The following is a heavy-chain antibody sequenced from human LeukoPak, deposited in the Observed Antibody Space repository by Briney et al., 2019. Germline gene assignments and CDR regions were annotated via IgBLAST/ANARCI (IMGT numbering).Heavy chain of an antibody. J-gene: IGHJ5*02. CDR1: GYTLTSYG. V-gene: IGHV1-18*01. D-gene: IGHD3-3*01. Sequence: ASVKVSCKASGYTLTSYGISWVRQAPGQGLEWMGWISAYNGNTNYAQKLQGRVTMTTDTSTSTAYMELRSLRSDDTAVYYCARSNYDFWSGTNNWFDPWGQGTLVTVSS. CDR2: ISAYNGNT. CDR3: ARSNYDFWSGTNNWFDP.